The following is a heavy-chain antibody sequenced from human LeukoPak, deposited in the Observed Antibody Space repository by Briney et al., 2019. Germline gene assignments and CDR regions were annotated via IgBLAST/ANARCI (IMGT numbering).Heavy chain of an antibody. CDR1: GFTVSSKY. CDR3: ARASGYFSAFDY. Sequence: GGSLRLSCAASGFTVSSKYMSWVRQAPGKGLEWVSVIYSGDSTYYADSVKGRFTIARDNSQNTLYLQMNSLRAEDTAVYYCARASGYFSAFDYWGQGTLVTVSS. J-gene: IGHJ4*02. CDR2: IYSGDST. V-gene: IGHV3-53*01. D-gene: IGHD3-22*01.